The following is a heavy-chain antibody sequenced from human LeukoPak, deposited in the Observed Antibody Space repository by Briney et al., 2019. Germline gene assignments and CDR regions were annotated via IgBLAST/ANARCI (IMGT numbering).Heavy chain of an antibody. CDR3: AKSAAYDDALDI. CDR2: ISRNSNSI. Sequence: PGRSLRLSCAASGFTFDDYVMHWVRQAPGKGLEWVSGISRNSNSIGYADSAKGRFTISRDNAKNSLYLQMNSLRAEDMALYYCAKSAAYDDALDIWGQGTMVTVSS. J-gene: IGHJ3*02. D-gene: IGHD5-12*01. CDR1: GFTFDDYV. V-gene: IGHV3-9*03.